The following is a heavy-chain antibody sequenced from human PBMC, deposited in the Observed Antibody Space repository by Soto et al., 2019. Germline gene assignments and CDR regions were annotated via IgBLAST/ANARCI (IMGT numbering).Heavy chain of an antibody. CDR3: AIIMSHRDSFDV. Sequence: QVQLVQSGAEVKKPGASVKVSCKASGYSFTGFYIHWMRQAPGQGLEWVGSINPNSGATTYAQKFQYSVAMTRDTSISTAYMDLSRLTSDDTAIYYCAIIMSHRDSFDVWGQGTMVTVSS. V-gene: IGHV1-2*04. CDR1: GYSFTGFY. D-gene: IGHD3-16*01. CDR2: INPNSGAT. J-gene: IGHJ3*01.